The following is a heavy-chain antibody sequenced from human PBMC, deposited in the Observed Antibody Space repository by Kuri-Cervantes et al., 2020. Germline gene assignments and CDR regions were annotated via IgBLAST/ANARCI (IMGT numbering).Heavy chain of an antibody. J-gene: IGHJ4*02. CDR1: GFTFSSYA. V-gene: IGHV3-33*08. Sequence: GESLKISCAASGFTFSSYAMHWVRQAPGKGLEWVAVIWYDGSNKYYADSVKGRFTISRDNSKNTLYLQMNSLRAEDTAVYYCARGIAVAGLDYWGQGTLVTVSS. D-gene: IGHD6-19*01. CDR2: IWYDGSNK. CDR3: ARGIAVAGLDY.